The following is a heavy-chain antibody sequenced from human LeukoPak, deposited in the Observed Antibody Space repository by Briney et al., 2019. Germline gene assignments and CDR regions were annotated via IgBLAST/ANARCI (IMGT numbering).Heavy chain of an antibody. V-gene: IGHV1-2*02. CDR3: ARDLRLDDAFDI. CDR1: GYTFTGYY. Sequence: PRASVTVSCRTSGYTFTGYYMHWVRQAPGQGLEWMGWINPNSGGTNYAQKFQGRVTMTRDTSISTAYMELNRLKSDDTALYYCARDLRLDDAFDIWGQGTLVTVSS. J-gene: IGHJ3*02. D-gene: IGHD3-16*01. CDR2: INPNSGGT.